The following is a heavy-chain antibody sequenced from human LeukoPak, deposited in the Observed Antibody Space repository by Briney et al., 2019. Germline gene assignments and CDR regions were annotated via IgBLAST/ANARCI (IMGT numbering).Heavy chain of an antibody. J-gene: IGHJ6*02. V-gene: IGHV3-23*01. Sequence: GGSLRLSCAASGFTFSSYAMSWVRQAPGKGLEWVSAISGSGGSTYYADSVKGRFTISRDNSKNTLYLQMNSLRAEDTAVYYCAKDIVVVPAAMGNYGMDVWGQGTTVTVSS. D-gene: IGHD2-2*01. CDR1: GFTFSSYA. CDR3: AKDIVVVPAAMGNYGMDV. CDR2: ISGSGGST.